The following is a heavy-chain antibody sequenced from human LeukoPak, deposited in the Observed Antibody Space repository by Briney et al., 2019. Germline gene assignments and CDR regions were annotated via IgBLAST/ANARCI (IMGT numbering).Heavy chain of an antibody. CDR2: IFYSGST. D-gene: IGHD6-25*01. CDR1: GGSVSSGNYY. J-gene: IGHJ6*03. Sequence: SETLSLTCTVSGGSVSSGNYYWSWIRQPPGKGLEWIGYIFYSGSTKYNPSLKSRVTISVDTSKNQFSLKVSSVTAADTAVYYGAREIITAGYYYYYMDVWGKGTTVTVSS. CDR3: AREIITAGYYYYYMDV. V-gene: IGHV4-61*01.